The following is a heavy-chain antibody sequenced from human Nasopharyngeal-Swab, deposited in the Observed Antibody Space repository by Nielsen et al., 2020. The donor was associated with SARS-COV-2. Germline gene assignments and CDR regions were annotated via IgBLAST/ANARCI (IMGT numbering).Heavy chain of an antibody. CDR2: IYPGDSDT. J-gene: IGHJ3*02. CDR3: ARLLKWDPDAFDI. V-gene: IGHV5-51*01. Sequence: KVSCKGSGYSFTSYWIGWVRQMPGKGLEWMGIIYPGDSDTRYSPSFQGQVTISADKSISTAYLQWSGLKASDTAMYYCARLLKWDPDAFDIWGQGTMVTVSS. CDR1: GYSFTSYW. D-gene: IGHD1-26*01.